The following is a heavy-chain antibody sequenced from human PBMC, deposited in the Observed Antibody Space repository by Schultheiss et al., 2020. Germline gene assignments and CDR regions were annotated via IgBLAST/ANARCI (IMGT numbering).Heavy chain of an antibody. Sequence: SETLSLTCTVSGGSISSYYWSWIRQPPGKGLEWIGYIYYSGSTYYNPSLKSRVTISVDTSKNQFSLKLSSVTAADTAVYYCARLLITSGFDYWGQGTLVTVSS. CDR1: GGSISSYY. CDR3: ARLLITSGFDY. J-gene: IGHJ4*02. V-gene: IGHV4-59*08. CDR2: IYYSGST.